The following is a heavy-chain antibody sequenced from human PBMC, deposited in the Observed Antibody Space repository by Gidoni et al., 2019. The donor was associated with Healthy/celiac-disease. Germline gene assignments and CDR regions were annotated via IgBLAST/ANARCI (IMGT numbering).Heavy chain of an antibody. D-gene: IGHD4-17*01. Sequence: QVQLVESGGGLVKPGGSLRLSCAASGFTSSDYYMSWIRQAPGKGLEWVSYISSSSSYTNYEDSVKGRFTISRDNAKNSLYLKMNSLRAEDTAVYYCARGPVGLHDYGDYGGWFDPWGQGTLVTVSS. V-gene: IGHV3-11*06. CDR2: ISSSSSYT. CDR1: GFTSSDYY. J-gene: IGHJ5*02. CDR3: ARGPVGLHDYGDYGGWFDP.